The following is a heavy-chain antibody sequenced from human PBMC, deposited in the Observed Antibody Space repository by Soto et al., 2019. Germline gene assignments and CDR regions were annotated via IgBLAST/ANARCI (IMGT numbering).Heavy chain of an antibody. CDR1: GGTFSQFA. CDR3: AASGRDVLGYDYKDTEGFDI. Sequence: QVQLVQSGAEVKKPGSSVKVSCKASGGTFSQFAVSWVRQAPGQGLEWMGGIIPLFAIAKYAPKFEDRVTIIADDPTNTASMDLSGLRSEDTAVYYCAASGRDVLGYDYKDTEGFDIWGQGTLVTVSS. CDR2: IIPLFAIA. V-gene: IGHV1-69*01. J-gene: IGHJ3*02. D-gene: IGHD3-10*01.